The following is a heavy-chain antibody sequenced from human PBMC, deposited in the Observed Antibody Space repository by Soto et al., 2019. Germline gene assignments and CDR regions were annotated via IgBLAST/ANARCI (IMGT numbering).Heavy chain of an antibody. CDR2: ISYDGSNK. J-gene: IGHJ3*02. CDR3: AREDGYNAFDI. CDR1: GFTFSSYA. D-gene: IGHD5-12*01. Sequence: GGSLRLSCAASGFTFSSYAMHWVRQAPGKGLEWVAVISYDGSNKYYADSVKGRFTISRDNSKNTLYLQMNSLRAEDTAVYYCAREDGYNAFDIWGQGTMVTVSS. V-gene: IGHV3-30*04.